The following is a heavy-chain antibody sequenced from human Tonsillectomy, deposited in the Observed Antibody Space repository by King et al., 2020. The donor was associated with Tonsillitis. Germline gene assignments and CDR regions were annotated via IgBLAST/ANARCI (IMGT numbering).Heavy chain of an antibody. J-gene: IGHJ6*03. V-gene: IGHV1-18*01. CDR1: VYTFTSYG. CDR3: ARDMWDLRMDV. CDR2: ISAYNGET. Sequence: QLVQSGAEVKKPGASVKVSCKTSVYTFTSYGISWVRQAPGQGLEWMGLISAYNGETNYAQKLQGRVTMTTDTSTSTVYMELRSLRSDDTAVYYCARDMWDLRMDVWGKGTTVTVSS. D-gene: IGHD1-26*01.